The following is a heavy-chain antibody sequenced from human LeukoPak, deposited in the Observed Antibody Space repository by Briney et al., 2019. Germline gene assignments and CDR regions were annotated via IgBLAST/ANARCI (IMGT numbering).Heavy chain of an antibody. CDR1: GFTFNSFA. V-gene: IGHV3-33*01. Sequence: GGSLRLSCAASGFTFNSFAMHWVRQAPGKGLEWVAVIWYDGSNKNYADSVKGRFTISRDNSKNTLYLQMNSLRAEDTAVYYCARGGRTTWHGMDVWGQGTTVTVSS. CDR2: IWYDGSNK. J-gene: IGHJ6*02. CDR3: ARGGRTTWHGMDV. D-gene: IGHD4-17*01.